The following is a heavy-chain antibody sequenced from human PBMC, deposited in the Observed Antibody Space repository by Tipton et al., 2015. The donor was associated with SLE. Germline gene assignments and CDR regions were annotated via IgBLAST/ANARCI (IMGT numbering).Heavy chain of an antibody. D-gene: IGHD2-15*01. Sequence: LRLSCTVSNFSINSGYYWGWIRQPPGKGLEWIGSIYHSGSAYYNPSLKSRVTISVDTSKNQFSLNLTSVTAADTALYYCAREDNYYWYFDLWGRGTLVTVSS. CDR2: IYHSGSA. CDR1: NFSINSGYY. J-gene: IGHJ2*01. V-gene: IGHV4-38-2*02. CDR3: AREDNYYWYFDL.